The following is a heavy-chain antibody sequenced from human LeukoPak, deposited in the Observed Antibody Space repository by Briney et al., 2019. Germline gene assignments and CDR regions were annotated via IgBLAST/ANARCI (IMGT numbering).Heavy chain of an antibody. J-gene: IGHJ3*02. CDR3: ARAQTSDYDFWSGYPDAFDI. CDR2: ISYSGST. V-gene: IGHV4-30-4*08. Sequence: SETLSLTCTVSGGSISSGDYYWSWIRQPPGKGLGSIGYISYSGSTYYNPSLKSRVTISVDTSKNQFSLKLSSVTAADTAVYYCARAQTSDYDFWSGYPDAFDIWGQGTMVTVSS. CDR1: GGSISSGDYY. D-gene: IGHD3-3*01.